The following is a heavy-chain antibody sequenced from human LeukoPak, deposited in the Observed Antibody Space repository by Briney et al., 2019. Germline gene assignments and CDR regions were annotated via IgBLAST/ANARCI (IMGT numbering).Heavy chain of an antibody. CDR2: INHSGST. V-gene: IGHV4-34*01. J-gene: IGHJ3*02. CDR1: GGSFSGYY. CDR3: ARGHLVSNAFDI. Sequence: SETLSLTCAVYGGSFSGYYWSWIRQPPGKGLEWIGEINHSGSTNYNPSLKSRVTILVDTSKNQFSLKLSSVTAADTAVYYCARGHLVSNAFDIWGQGTMVTVSS. D-gene: IGHD5/OR15-5a*01.